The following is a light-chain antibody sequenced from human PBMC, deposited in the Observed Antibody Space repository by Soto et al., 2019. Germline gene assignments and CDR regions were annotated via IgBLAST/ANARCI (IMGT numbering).Light chain of an antibody. J-gene: IGKJ2*01. Sequence: DIPMTQSPSSVSASVGDRVTISCRASQSIATYLNWYQQRPGKAPKLLIYAASSLQSGVPSRFSGSGSGTDFTLTISSLQPEDFATYFCQQSYSTPMYTFGQGTKLEVK. CDR2: AAS. CDR3: QQSYSTPMYT. CDR1: QSIATY. V-gene: IGKV1-39*01.